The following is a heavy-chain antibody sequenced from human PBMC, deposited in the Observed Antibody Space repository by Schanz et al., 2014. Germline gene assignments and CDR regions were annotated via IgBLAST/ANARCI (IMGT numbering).Heavy chain of an antibody. V-gene: IGHV3-66*01. CDR3: AKQIHYDILTVTRN. D-gene: IGHD3-9*01. CDR1: GFTVSSNH. CDR2: IYSGIGA. J-gene: IGHJ4*02. Sequence: VQLAESGGGLVQPGGSLRLSCAVSGFTVSSNHMSWVRQAPGKGLEWVSVIYSGIGAYYADSVKGRFTISRDNSKNTLYLQMNSLRAEDTAVYYCAKQIHYDILTVTRNWGQGTLVTVSS.